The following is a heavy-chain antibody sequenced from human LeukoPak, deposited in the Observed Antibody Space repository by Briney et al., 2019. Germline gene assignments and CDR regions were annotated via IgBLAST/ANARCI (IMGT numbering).Heavy chain of an antibody. CDR3: ARDCDRSGYHCY. D-gene: IGHD3-22*01. J-gene: IGHJ4*02. CDR1: GYSFTSYD. V-gene: IGHV1-18*01. CDR2: ISAYNGNT. Sequence: ASVQVSCKASGYSFTSYDISGVRQAPGQGLEWMGWISAYNGNTNYAQKLQGRVTMTTDTSTSTAYMELRSLRSDDTAVYYCARDCDRSGYHCYWGQGTLVTVSS.